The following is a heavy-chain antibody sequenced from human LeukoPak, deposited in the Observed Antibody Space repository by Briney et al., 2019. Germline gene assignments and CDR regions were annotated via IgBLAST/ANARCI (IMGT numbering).Heavy chain of an antibody. Sequence: PGGSLRLSCAVSGFTFSSYWMHWVRQAPGKVLVWVSRINSDGSTTIYADSVKGRFTISRDNAKNTLYLQMNSLRAEDTAVYYCARESGYVDYYYMDVWGKGTTVTVSS. V-gene: IGHV3-74*01. CDR3: ARESGYVDYYYMDV. CDR1: GFTFSSYW. J-gene: IGHJ6*03. D-gene: IGHD5-12*01. CDR2: INSDGSTT.